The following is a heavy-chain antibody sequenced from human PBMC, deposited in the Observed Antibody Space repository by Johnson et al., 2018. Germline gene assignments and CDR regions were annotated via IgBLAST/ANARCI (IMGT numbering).Heavy chain of an antibody. Sequence: QVQLVESGGGLVKPGGSLRLSCAASGFTFNSYGMHWVRQAPGKGLEWVAFISNDGSNKKYAESVKGRFTISRDKAENTLYLQMNSLRAEDTAVYYCAKEGGHSSGWCLDYWGQGSLVTVCS. D-gene: IGHD6-19*01. J-gene: IGHJ4*02. CDR3: AKEGGHSSGWCLDY. CDR1: GFTFNSYG. V-gene: IGHV3-30*18. CDR2: ISNDGSNK.